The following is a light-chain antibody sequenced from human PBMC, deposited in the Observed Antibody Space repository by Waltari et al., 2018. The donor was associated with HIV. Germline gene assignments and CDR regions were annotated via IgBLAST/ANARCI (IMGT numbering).Light chain of an antibody. CDR2: LGS. Sequence: DIVMTQSPLSVPVTPGEPASISCRSSQSLLYINGYNYLDWYLQKPGQSPQLLIYLGSNRAAGVPDRFSGSGSGTDFTLKISRVEAEDVGVYYCRQTLQTPRTFGGGTKVEIK. J-gene: IGKJ4*01. V-gene: IGKV2-28*01. CDR1: QSLLYINGYNY. CDR3: RQTLQTPRT.